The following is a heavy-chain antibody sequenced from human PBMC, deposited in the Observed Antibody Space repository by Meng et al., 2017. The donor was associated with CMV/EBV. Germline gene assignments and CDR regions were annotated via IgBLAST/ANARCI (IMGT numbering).Heavy chain of an antibody. CDR2: ITSGVSGT. Sequence: GFTVSSYAMSWVRRAPGKGLGWVSSITSGVSGTYYADSVKGRFTISRDNSENTLYLQMSSLRADDTAVYFCARRDNTNWYSLDYWGQGTLVTVSS. D-gene: IGHD7-27*01. V-gene: IGHV3-23*01. CDR3: ARRDNTNWYSLDY. J-gene: IGHJ4*02. CDR1: GFTVSSYA.